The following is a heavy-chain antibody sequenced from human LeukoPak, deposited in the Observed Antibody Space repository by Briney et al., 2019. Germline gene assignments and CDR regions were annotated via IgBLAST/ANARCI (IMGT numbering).Heavy chain of an antibody. D-gene: IGHD6-13*01. Sequence: GGSLRLSCAASGFTFSSYSMKWVRQAPGKGLEWVSSISSSSSYIYYADSVKGRFTISRDNAKNSLYLQMNSLRAEDTAVYYCTRRPIAATAYYFDYWGQGTLVTVSS. CDR1: GFTFSSYS. CDR3: TRRPIAATAYYFDY. J-gene: IGHJ4*02. V-gene: IGHV3-21*01. CDR2: ISSSSSYI.